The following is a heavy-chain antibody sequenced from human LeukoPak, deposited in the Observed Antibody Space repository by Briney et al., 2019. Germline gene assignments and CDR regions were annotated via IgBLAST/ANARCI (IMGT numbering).Heavy chain of an antibody. CDR2: INTYNGNT. V-gene: IGHV1-18*01. J-gene: IGHJ6*03. CDR1: GYTFTSYG. CDR3: ARVKKQWLGRADYYYYIHV. D-gene: IGHD6-19*01. Sequence: ASVKVSCKASGYTFTSYGVSWVRQAPGQRLEWMGWINTYNGNTNYAQKFQGRVTMTTDTSTSTAYMELRSLRSDDTAVYYCARVKKQWLGRADYYYYIHVWGKGTTVTISS.